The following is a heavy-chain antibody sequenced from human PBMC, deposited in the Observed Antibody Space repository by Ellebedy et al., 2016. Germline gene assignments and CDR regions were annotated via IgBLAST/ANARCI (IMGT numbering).Heavy chain of an antibody. CDR1: GYSISNGYY. J-gene: IGHJ2*01. CDR2: IYHSGTT. CDR3: TRHLLGHVPSALGYFGL. V-gene: IGHV4-38-2*02. Sequence: SETLSLTXTVSGYSISNGYYWGWIRQPPGKGLEWIGNIYHSGTTYYNPSLKSRVTISVDTSKNQFSLKLHSVTAADTAVYYCTRHLLGHVPSALGYFGLWGRGTPVTVSS. D-gene: IGHD2-2*01.